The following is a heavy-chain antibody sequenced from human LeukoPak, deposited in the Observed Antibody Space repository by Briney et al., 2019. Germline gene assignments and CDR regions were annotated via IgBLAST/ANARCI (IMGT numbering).Heavy chain of an antibody. Sequence: PSETLSLTCTVSGGSISSSSYYWGWIRQPPGKGLEWIGSIYYSGSTYYNPSLKSRVTISVDTPKNQFSLKLSSVTAADTAVYYCARLPGIAAAGYDPWGQGTLVTVSS. CDR3: ARLPGIAAAGYDP. CDR1: GGSISSSSYY. D-gene: IGHD6-13*01. V-gene: IGHV4-39*01. J-gene: IGHJ5*02. CDR2: IYYSGST.